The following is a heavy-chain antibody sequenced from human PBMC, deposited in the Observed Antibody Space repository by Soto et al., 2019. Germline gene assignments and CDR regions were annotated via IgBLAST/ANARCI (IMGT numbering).Heavy chain of an antibody. J-gene: IGHJ4*02. CDR3: AKLTAA. Sequence: PSETLSLTCAVSGDSISSSNWWTWVRQPPGKGLEWIGDIYHTGITNYNPSLKSRVTILVDKSKNQFSLKLTSVTAADTAVYYCAKLTAAWGQGTLVTVSS. CDR2: IYHTGIT. V-gene: IGHV4-4*02. D-gene: IGHD6-13*01. CDR1: GDSISSSNW.